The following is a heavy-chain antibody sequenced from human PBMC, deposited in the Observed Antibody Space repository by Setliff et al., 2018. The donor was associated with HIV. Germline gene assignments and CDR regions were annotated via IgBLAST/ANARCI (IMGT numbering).Heavy chain of an antibody. Sequence: SETLSLTCTVSNGSISRYYWSWIRQTPGKGLEWIGYIYTSGTTNYNPSLRSRVTMSIDTSKNQFSLRLNSVTAADTAAYYCVRHGGWYGGSEYFQHWGQGTLVTVSS. V-gene: IGHV4-4*08. D-gene: IGHD6-19*01. CDR2: IYTSGTT. J-gene: IGHJ1*01. CDR3: VRHGGWYGGSEYFQH. CDR1: NGSISRYY.